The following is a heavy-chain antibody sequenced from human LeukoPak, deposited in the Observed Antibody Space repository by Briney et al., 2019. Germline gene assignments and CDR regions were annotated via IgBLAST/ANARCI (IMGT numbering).Heavy chain of an antibody. CDR1: GFTFSSYS. CDR3: ARHATVGKAITLFRGVKRGWFDP. Sequence: PGGSLRLSCAASGFTFSSYSMNWVRQAPGKGLEWVSSISSSSSYIYYADSVKGRFTISRDNAKNSLYLQMNSLRAEDTAVYYCARHATVGKAITLFRGVKRGWFDPWGQGTLVTVSS. CDR2: ISSSSSYI. J-gene: IGHJ5*02. D-gene: IGHD3-10*01. V-gene: IGHV3-21*01.